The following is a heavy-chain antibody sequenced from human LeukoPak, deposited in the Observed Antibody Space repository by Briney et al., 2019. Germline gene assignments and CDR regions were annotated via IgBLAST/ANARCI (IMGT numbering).Heavy chain of an antibody. CDR3: VKGFVHPTYYFDY. CDR2: ITGSGDGT. V-gene: IGHV3-23*01. Sequence: PGGSLRLSCAASEFTFSNYAMMWVRQAPGKRLEWVSSITGSGDGTYYADSVRGRFTISRDNSENTLYLQLNSLRAEDTAVYFCVKGFVHPTYYFDYWGQGTLVTVSS. J-gene: IGHJ4*02. D-gene: IGHD3-10*01. CDR1: EFTFSNYA.